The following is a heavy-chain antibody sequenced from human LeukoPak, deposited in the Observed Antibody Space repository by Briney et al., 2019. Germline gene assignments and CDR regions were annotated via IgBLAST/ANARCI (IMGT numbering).Heavy chain of an antibody. CDR3: ARVWVVERPRDAFDI. CDR2: INPNSGGT. D-gene: IGHD1-1*01. V-gene: IGHV1-2*02. Sequence: ASVKVSCKASGYTFTGYYMHWVRQAAGQGLEGMGWINPNSGGTNYAQKFQGRVTMTRDTSISTAYMEPSRLRSDDTAVYYCARVWVVERPRDAFDIWGQGTMVTVSS. J-gene: IGHJ3*02. CDR1: GYTFTGYY.